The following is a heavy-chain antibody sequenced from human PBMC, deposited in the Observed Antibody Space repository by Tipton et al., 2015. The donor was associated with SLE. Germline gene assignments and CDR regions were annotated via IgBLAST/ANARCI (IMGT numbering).Heavy chain of an antibody. CDR1: GDTFNNYA. Sequence: QLVQSGAELKKPGSSVRASCKASGDTFNNYAFTWVRQAPGQGLEWMGGIVPFFGTANYAQRFQGRLTITTDESTGTVYMELSSLRSDDTAVYYCATGGHGSNSRLDDWGQGTLVTVSS. V-gene: IGHV1-69*05. CDR2: IVPFFGTA. D-gene: IGHD4/OR15-4a*01. CDR3: ATGGHGSNSRLDD. J-gene: IGHJ4*01.